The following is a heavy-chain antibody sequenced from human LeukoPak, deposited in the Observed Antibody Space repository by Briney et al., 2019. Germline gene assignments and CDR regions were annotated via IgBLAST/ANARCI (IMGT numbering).Heavy chain of an antibody. CDR2: IYHSGST. CDR1: GYSFSSGYY. J-gene: IGHJ4*02. CDR3: ARLVEMATIVDY. Sequence: SETLSLTCAVSGYSFSSGYYWGWIRQPPGKGLEWIGSIYHSGSTYYNPSLKSRVTISVDTSKNQFSLKLSSVTAADTAVYYCARLVEMATIVDYWGQGTLVTVSS. D-gene: IGHD5-24*01. V-gene: IGHV4-38-2*01.